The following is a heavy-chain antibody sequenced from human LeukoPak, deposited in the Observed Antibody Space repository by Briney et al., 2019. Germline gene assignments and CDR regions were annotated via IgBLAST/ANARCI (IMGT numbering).Heavy chain of an antibody. V-gene: IGHV3-23*01. CDR3: AKDNTHDFWSGYYPAFDI. D-gene: IGHD3-3*01. CDR2: ISGSGGST. J-gene: IGHJ3*02. CDR1: GFTFSNAW. Sequence: PGGSLRLSCAASGFTFSNAWMSWVRQAPGKGLEWVSAISGSGGSTYYADSVKGRFTISRDNSKNTLYLQMNSLRAEDTAVYYCAKDNTHDFWSGYYPAFDIWGQGTMVTVSS.